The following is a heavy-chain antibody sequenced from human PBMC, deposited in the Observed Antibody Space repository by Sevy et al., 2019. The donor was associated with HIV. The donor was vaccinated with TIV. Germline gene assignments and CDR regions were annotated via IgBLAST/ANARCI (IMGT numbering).Heavy chain of an antibody. J-gene: IGHJ4*02. D-gene: IGHD3-22*01. Sequence: GGSLRLSCAASGFTVSSNYMSWVRQAPGKGLEWVSVIYSGGSTYYADSVKGRFTISRDNSKNTLYLQMNSLRAEETAVYYCARRGSSGYYRPFDYWGQGTLVTVSS. CDR1: GFTVSSNY. CDR2: IYSGGST. CDR3: ARRGSSGYYRPFDY. V-gene: IGHV3-53*01.